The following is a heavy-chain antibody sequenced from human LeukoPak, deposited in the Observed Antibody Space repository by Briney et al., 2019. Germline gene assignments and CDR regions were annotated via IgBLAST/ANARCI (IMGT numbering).Heavy chain of an antibody. V-gene: IGHV1-3*01. CDR2: INAGNGNT. CDR1: GYTFTSYA. J-gene: IGHJ4*02. Sequence: APVKVSCKASGYTFTSYAMHWVRQAPGQRLEWMGWINAGNGNTKYSQKFQGRVTITRDTSASTAYMELSSLRSEDTAVYYCTRDGRAPDVVPFDHWGQGTLVTVSS. D-gene: IGHD2-21*01. CDR3: TRDGRAPDVVPFDH.